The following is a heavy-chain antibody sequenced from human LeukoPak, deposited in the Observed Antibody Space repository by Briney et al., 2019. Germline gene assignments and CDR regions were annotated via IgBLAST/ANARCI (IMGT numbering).Heavy chain of an antibody. J-gene: IGHJ3*02. CDR3: ARDYDFWSAFDI. D-gene: IGHD3-3*01. CDR2: IYTSGST. V-gene: IGHV4-61*02. CDR1: GGSISSGSYY. Sequence: SETLSLTCTVSGGSISSGSYYWSWIRQPAGKGLEWIGRIYTSGSTNYNPSLKSRVTISVDTSKNQFSLKLSSVTAADTAVYYCARDYDFWSAFDIWGQGTMVTVSS.